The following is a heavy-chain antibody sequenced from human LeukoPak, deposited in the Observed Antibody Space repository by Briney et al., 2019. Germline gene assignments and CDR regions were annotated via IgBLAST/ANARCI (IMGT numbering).Heavy chain of an antibody. CDR3: TRGVGASAPDAFDI. CDR1: GFIFSTYN. V-gene: IGHV3-21*01. D-gene: IGHD1-26*01. CDR2: ISSSSNYI. Sequence: PGGSLRLSXAASGFIFSTYNMNWVRQAPGKGLEWVSSISSSSNYIHYADSVKGRFTISRDSAKNSLYLQMNSLRAEDTDVYYCTRGVGASAPDAFDIWGQGTMVTVSS. J-gene: IGHJ3*02.